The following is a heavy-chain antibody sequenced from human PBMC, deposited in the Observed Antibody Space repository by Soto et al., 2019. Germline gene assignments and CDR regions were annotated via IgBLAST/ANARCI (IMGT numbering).Heavy chain of an antibody. J-gene: IGHJ5*02. CDR2: IYHSGST. D-gene: IGHD3-10*01. Sequence: HSEPLSLTCAVSGGSSSSGGDFWSWIRQPPGKGLEWIGYIYHSGSTYYNPSLKSRVTISVDRSKNQFSLKLSSVTAADTAVYNCARGLGPWGQGTLVTVSS. CDR1: GGSSSSGGDF. CDR3: ARGLGP. V-gene: IGHV4-30-2*01.